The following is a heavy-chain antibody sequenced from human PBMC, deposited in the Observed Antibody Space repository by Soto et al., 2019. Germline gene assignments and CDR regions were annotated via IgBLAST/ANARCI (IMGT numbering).Heavy chain of an antibody. V-gene: IGHV4-61*03. J-gene: IGHJ6*02. CDR3: ATGWHCGGDCYTYYYHHGMSV. CDR2: IHYSGST. Sequence: PSETLSLTCTVSGGSVSSTSYYWTWIRQPPGKGLEWIGYIHYSGSTKYNPSLQSRVTISADTSKNHFSLKLTSVSAADTAAYYCATGWHCGGDCYTYYYHHGMSVWGQGTTVTVSS. CDR1: GGSVSSTSYY. D-gene: IGHD2-21*02.